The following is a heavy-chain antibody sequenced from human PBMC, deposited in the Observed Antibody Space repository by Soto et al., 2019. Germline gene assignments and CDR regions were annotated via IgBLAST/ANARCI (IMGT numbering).Heavy chain of an antibody. D-gene: IGHD5-18*01. CDR3: ARNLGYRYGSPHPYFDY. V-gene: IGHV4-30-4*01. Sequence: SETLSLTCTVSGGSISSGDYYWSWIRQPPGKGLEWIGYIYYSGSTYYNPSLKSRVTISVDTSKNQFSLKLSSVTAADTAVYYCARNLGYRYGSPHPYFDYWGQGTLVTVSS. CDR1: GGSISSGDYY. J-gene: IGHJ4*02. CDR2: IYYSGST.